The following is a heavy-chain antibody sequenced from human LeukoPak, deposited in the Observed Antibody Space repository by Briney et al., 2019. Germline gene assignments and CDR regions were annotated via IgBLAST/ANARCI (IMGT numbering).Heavy chain of an antibody. D-gene: IGHD3-22*01. Sequence: SETLSLTCTVSGGSISSSSYYWGWIRQPPGKGLEWIGSIYYSGSTYYNPSLKSRVTISVDTSKNQFSLKLSSVTAADTAVYYCAREAVVTTASYFDYWGQGTLVTVSS. CDR2: IYYSGST. CDR1: GGSISSSSYY. J-gene: IGHJ4*02. V-gene: IGHV4-39*07. CDR3: AREAVVTTASYFDY.